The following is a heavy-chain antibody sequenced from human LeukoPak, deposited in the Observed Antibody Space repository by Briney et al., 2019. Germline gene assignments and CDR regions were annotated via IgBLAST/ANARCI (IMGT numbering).Heavy chain of an antibody. J-gene: IGHJ4*02. Sequence: SETLSLTCTVSGGSVTDYYWSWIRQSPGKGLEWIGYIYYTGTSYNPSLKSRVTISADTSKNQFSLKLISVTAADTAVYYCARAASGNYYNEGFDYWGQGTLVTVSS. D-gene: IGHD3-10*01. CDR2: IYYTGT. CDR1: GGSVTDYY. V-gene: IGHV4-59*02. CDR3: ARAASGNYYNEGFDY.